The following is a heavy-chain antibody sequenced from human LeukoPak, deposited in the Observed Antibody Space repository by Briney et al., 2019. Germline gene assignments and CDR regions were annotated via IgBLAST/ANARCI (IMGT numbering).Heavy chain of an antibody. CDR1: GGSISRGDYY. V-gene: IGHV4-30-4*08. Sequence: SETLSLTCTVSGGSISRGDYYWSWIRQPPGKGLEWIGYIYYSGSTYYNPSLKSRITISLDTSKNHFSLKSSSVTAADTAVYYCARDQGLGYYYYMDVWGKGTTVTVSS. CDR3: ARDQGLGYYYYMDV. D-gene: IGHD3-10*01. CDR2: IYYSGST. J-gene: IGHJ6*03.